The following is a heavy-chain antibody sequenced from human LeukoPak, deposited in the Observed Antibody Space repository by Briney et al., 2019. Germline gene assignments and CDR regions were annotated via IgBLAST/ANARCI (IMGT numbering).Heavy chain of an antibody. J-gene: IGHJ4*02. V-gene: IGHV4-34*01. CDR3: ARGRTPGLRFLEWLSYFDY. D-gene: IGHD3-3*01. Sequence: SETLSLTCAVYGGSFSGYYWSWIRQPPGKGLEWIGEINHSGSTNYNPSLKSRVTISVDTSKNQFSLKLSSVTAADTAVYYCARGRTPGLRFLEWLSYFDYWGQGTLVTASS. CDR1: GGSFSGYY. CDR2: INHSGST.